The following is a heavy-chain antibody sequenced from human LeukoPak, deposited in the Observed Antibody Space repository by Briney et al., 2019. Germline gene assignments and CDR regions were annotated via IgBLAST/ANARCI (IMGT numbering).Heavy chain of an antibody. CDR1: GYTFTSYG. Sequence: ASVKVSCKASGYTFTSYGISWVRQAPGQGLEWMGWISAYNGNTNYAQKLQGRVTMTTDTSTSTAYMELRSLRSDDTAVYYCARDLQWELPYHFDYWGQGTLVTVSS. CDR2: ISAYNGNT. J-gene: IGHJ4*02. CDR3: ARDLQWELPYHFDY. V-gene: IGHV1-18*01. D-gene: IGHD1-26*01.